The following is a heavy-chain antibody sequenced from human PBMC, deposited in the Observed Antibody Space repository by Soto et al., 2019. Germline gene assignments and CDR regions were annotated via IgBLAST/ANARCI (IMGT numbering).Heavy chain of an antibody. CDR3: GRRGGIYFSSTSCYDRDAMGGFDN. J-gene: IGHJ3*02. V-gene: IGHV1-18*01. D-gene: IGHD2-2*01. CDR1: GYTFPRYG. CDR2: ISAYNGNT. Sequence: SVNVSCKASGYTFPRYGISWVRQAPGQGLEWMGWISAYNGNTNYAQKLQGRVTMTTDTSTSTAYMELRSLRSADAAVYYCGRRGGIYFSSTSCYDRDAMGGFDNLGQRTMVNVSS.